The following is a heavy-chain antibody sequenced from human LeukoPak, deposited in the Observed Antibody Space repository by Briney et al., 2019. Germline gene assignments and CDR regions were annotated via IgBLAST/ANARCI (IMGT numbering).Heavy chain of an antibody. CDR3: ARDRVGATRVMGY. Sequence: SGGSLRLSCAASGFTFSSYSMNWVRQAPGKGLEWVSSISSSSSYIYYADSVKGRFTISRDNAKNSLYLQMNSLRAEDTAVYYCARDRVGATRVMGYWGQGTLATVSS. J-gene: IGHJ4*02. V-gene: IGHV3-21*01. CDR1: GFTFSSYS. D-gene: IGHD1-26*01. CDR2: ISSSSSYI.